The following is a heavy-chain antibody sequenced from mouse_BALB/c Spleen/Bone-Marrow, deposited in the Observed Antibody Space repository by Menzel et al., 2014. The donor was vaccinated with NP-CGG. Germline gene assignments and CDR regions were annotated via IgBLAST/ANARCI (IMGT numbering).Heavy chain of an antibody. CDR3: TRDLYDGYYYYAMDY. CDR2: ISSGGSYT. V-gene: IGHV5-6-4*01. J-gene: IGHJ4*01. Sequence: EVQVVESGGGLVKPGGSLKLSCAASGFTFSSYTMSWVRQTPEKRLAWVATISSGGSYTYYPDSVKGRFTISRDNAKNTLYLQMSSLKSEDTAMYYCTRDLYDGYYYYAMDYWGQGTSVTVSS. D-gene: IGHD2-3*01. CDR1: GFTFSSYT.